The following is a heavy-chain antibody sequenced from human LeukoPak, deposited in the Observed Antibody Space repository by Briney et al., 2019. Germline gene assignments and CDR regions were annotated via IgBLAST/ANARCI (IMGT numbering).Heavy chain of an antibody. CDR2: ISYDGSNK. J-gene: IGHJ6*02. CDR1: GFTFSSYG. D-gene: IGHD5-18*01. V-gene: IGHV3-30*18. CDR3: AKARTPHTTARVILVV. Sequence: GGSLRLSCAASGFTFSSYGMHWVRQAPGKGLEWVAVISYDGSNKYYADSVKGRFTISRDNSKNTLYLQMNNLRAEDTAVYYCAKARTPHTTARVILVVWGQGTTVTVSS.